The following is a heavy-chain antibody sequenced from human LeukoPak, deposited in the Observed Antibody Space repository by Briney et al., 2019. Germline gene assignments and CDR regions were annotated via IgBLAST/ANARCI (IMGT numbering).Heavy chain of an antibody. Sequence: QPGGSLRLSCAASGFTFSSYSMNWVRQAPGKGLEWVSYISSSSSTIYYADSVKGRFTISRDNAKNSLYLQMNSLRAEDTAVYYCARLGDYSFDYWGQGTLVTVSS. V-gene: IGHV3-48*04. J-gene: IGHJ4*02. D-gene: IGHD4-17*01. CDR2: ISSSSSTI. CDR3: ARLGDYSFDY. CDR1: GFTFSSYS.